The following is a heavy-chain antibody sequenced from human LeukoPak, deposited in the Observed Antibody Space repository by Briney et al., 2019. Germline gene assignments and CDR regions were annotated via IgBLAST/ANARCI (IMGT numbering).Heavy chain of an antibody. Sequence: GGSLRLSCAASGFTFSSYWMSWVRQAPGKGLEWVANIKQDGSEKYYVDSVKGRFTISRDNAKNSLYLQMNSLRAEDTAVYYCASGYSSSWYAPPNYYFDYWGQGTLVTVSS. CDR2: IKQDGSEK. CDR3: ASGYSSSWYAPPNYYFDY. J-gene: IGHJ4*02. D-gene: IGHD6-13*01. CDR1: GFTFSSYW. V-gene: IGHV3-7*01.